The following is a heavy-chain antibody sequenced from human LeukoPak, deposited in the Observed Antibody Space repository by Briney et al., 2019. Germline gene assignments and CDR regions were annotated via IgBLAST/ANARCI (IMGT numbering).Heavy chain of an antibody. CDR3: ARGVPLGYCTYGVCYPPYYFDY. CDR1: VYTFISYN. D-gene: IGHD2-8*01. CDR2: VNPRSGDA. J-gene: IGHJ4*02. V-gene: IGHV1-8*03. Sequence: ASVKVSFKASVYTFISYNINCLRQATGQGLEWMGWVNPRSGDAGYLQKFQGRLTITRDSSIDTAYMDLSGPNSEDTAVYYCARGVPLGYCTYGVCYPPYYFDYWGQGTLVTASS.